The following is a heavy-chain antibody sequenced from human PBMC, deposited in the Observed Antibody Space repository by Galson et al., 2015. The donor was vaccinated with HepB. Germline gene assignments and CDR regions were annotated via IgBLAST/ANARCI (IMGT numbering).Heavy chain of an antibody. J-gene: IGHJ4*02. D-gene: IGHD5-12*01. CDR2: ISSSSSYI. V-gene: IGHV3-21*01. CDR3: ARAFGPYSGYD. CDR1: GFTFSSYS. Sequence: SLRLSCAASGFTFSSYSMNWVRQAPGKGLEWVSSISSSSSYIYYADSVKGRFTISRGNAKNSLYLQMNSLRAEDTAVYYCARAFGPYSGYDWGQGTLVTVSS.